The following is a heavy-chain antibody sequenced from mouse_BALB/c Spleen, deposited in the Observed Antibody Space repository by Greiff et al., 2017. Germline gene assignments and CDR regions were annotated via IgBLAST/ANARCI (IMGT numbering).Heavy chain of an antibody. V-gene: IGHV3-6*02. D-gene: IGHD2-10*02. Sequence: DVKLQESGPGLVKPSQSLSLTCSVTGYSITSGYYWNWIRQFPGNKLEWMGYISYDGSNNYNPSLKNRISITRDTSKNQFFLKLNSVTTEDTATYYCASSYGNLFDDWGQGTTLTVSS. J-gene: IGHJ2*01. CDR2: ISYDGSN. CDR1: GYSITSGYY. CDR3: ASSYGNLFDD.